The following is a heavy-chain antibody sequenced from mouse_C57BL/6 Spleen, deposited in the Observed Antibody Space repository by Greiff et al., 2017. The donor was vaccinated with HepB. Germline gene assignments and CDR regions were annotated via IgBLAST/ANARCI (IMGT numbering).Heavy chain of an antibody. J-gene: IGHJ4*01. V-gene: IGHV1-15*01. CDR1: GYTFTDYE. CDR3: TRSMDY. Sequence: QVQLQQSGAELVRPGASVTLSCKASGYTFTDYEMHWVKQTPVHGLEWIGAIDPETGGTAYNQKFKGKAILTADKSSSTAYMELRSLTSDDSAVYYCTRSMDYWGQGTSVTVSS. CDR2: IDPETGGT.